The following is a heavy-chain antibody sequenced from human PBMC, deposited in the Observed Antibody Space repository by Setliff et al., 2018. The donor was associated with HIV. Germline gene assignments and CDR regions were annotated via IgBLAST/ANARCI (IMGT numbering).Heavy chain of an antibody. CDR3: ARIGFDAFDI. D-gene: IGHD2-21*01. CDR1: GYSISSGYY. CDR2: IYHSGST. Sequence: SETLSLTCTVSGYSISSGYYWGWIRQPPGKGLEWIGSIYHSGSTYYNPSLKSRVTISVDRSKNQFPLKLSSVTAADTAVYYCARIGFDAFDIWGQGTMVTVSS. J-gene: IGHJ3*02. V-gene: IGHV4-38-2*02.